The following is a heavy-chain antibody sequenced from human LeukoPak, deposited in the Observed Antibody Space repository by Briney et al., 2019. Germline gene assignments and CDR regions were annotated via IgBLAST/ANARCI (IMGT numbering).Heavy chain of an antibody. CDR1: GFTFSNYW. Sequence: GGSLRLSCAASGFTFSNYWMHWVRQAPGKGLEWVSSISSSSSYIYYADSVKGRFTISRDNAKNSLYLQMNSLRAEDTAVYYCARGGYCSSTSCYVVYWGQGTLVTVSS. CDR3: ARGGYCSSTSCYVVY. J-gene: IGHJ4*02. D-gene: IGHD2-2*01. V-gene: IGHV3-21*01. CDR2: ISSSSSYI.